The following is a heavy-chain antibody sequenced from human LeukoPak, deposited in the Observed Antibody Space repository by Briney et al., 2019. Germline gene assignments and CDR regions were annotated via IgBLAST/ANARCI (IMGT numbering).Heavy chain of an antibody. J-gene: IGHJ4*02. D-gene: IGHD1-26*01. CDR2: ISSSSSYI. CDR1: GLTFSSYS. Sequence: PGGSLRPSCAAYGLTFSSYSMNWVRQAPGKGLEWVSSISSSSSYIYYADSVKGRFTISRDNAKNSLYLQMNSLRAEDTAVYYCARGGISKDNYWGQGTLVTVSS. V-gene: IGHV3-21*01. CDR3: ARGGISKDNY.